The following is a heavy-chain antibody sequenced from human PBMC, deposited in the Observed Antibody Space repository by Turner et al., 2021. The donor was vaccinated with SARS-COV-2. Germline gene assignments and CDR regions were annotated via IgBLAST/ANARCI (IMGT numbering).Heavy chain of an antibody. V-gene: IGHV4-39*01. J-gene: IGHJ5*02. D-gene: IGHD3-3*01. CDR1: GGPTSSRSHY. Sequence: QLQLPESGPGLAKPSATLSLTCTVSGGPTSSRSHYWGWIRQPPGKGLEWIGSNYYSGSTYYNPSLKSRVNISVDTAKNQFSLKLSSVTAADTAVYYCARHYAYYDFGSGYGGQILGNWFDPWGQGTLVTVSS. CDR2: NYYSGST. CDR3: ARHYAYYDFGSGYGGQILGNWFDP.